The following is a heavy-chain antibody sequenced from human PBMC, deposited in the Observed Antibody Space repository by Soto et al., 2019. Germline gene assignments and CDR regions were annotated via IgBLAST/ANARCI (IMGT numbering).Heavy chain of an antibody. Sequence: QVQLVQSGAEVKKPGSSVKVSCKASGGTFSSYAISWVRQAPGQGLEWMGGIIPIFDTANYAQKFQGRVTITADKSTSTAYMELSSLRSEDTALYYCGLVVVAAPYYYYGMDVWGQGTTVTVSS. CDR3: GLVVVAAPYYYYGMDV. CDR1: GGTFSSYA. J-gene: IGHJ6*02. D-gene: IGHD2-15*01. CDR2: IIPIFDTA. V-gene: IGHV1-69*06.